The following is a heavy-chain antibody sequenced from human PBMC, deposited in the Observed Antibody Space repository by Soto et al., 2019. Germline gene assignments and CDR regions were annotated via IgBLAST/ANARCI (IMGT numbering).Heavy chain of an antibody. V-gene: IGHV3-30-3*01. CDR2: ISYDGSNK. D-gene: IGHD3-22*01. J-gene: IGHJ4*02. CDR1: GFTFRSYA. Sequence: GGSLRLSCGASGFTFRSYAMHWVRQTPGKGLEWVAVISYDGSNKHYADSVKGRFSISRDNSKNMLYLQMDSLSTEDTAVYYCVRSMIIVVRLIGLDYWGQGTLVTVSS. CDR3: VRSMIIVVRLIGLDY.